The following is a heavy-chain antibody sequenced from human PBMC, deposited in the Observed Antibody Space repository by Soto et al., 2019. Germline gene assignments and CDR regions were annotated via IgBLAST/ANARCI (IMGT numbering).Heavy chain of an antibody. J-gene: IGHJ6*02. D-gene: IGHD2-2*01. CDR1: GGSISSYY. V-gene: IGHV4-59*01. CDR2: IYYSGST. Sequence: SETLSLTCTVSGGSISSYYWSWIRQPPGKGLEWIGYIYYSGSTNYNPSLKSRVTISVDTSKNQFSLKLSSVTAADTAVYYCARVGCSSTSCYGDYYYYGIDVWGQGTTVTVSS. CDR3: ARVGCSSTSCYGDYYYYGIDV.